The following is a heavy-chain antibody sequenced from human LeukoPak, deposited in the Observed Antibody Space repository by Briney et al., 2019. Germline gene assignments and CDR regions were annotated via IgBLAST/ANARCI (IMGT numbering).Heavy chain of an antibody. CDR2: IRYDGSNK. D-gene: IGHD2-8*01. Sequence: GGSLRLSCAASGFTFSSYGMHWVRQAPGKGLEWVAFIRYDGSNKYYADSVKGRFTISRDNSKNTLYLQMGSLRAEDMALYYCAREYCTNGVCYKRFDYWGQEPWSPSPQ. V-gene: IGHV3-30*02. J-gene: IGHJ4*01. CDR1: GFTFSSYG. CDR3: AREYCTNGVCYKRFDY.